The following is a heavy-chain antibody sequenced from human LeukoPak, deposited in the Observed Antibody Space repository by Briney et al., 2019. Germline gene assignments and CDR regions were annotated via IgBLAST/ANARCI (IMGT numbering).Heavy chain of an antibody. CDR2: IYYSGST. CDR3: ARIRGVIMEYYFDY. V-gene: IGHV4-59*01. Sequence: PSETLSLTCTVSGGSISSYYWSWIRQPPGKGLEWIGYIYYSGSTNYNPSLKSRVTISVDTSKNQSSLKLSSVTAADTAVYYCARIRGVIMEYYFDYWGQGTLVTVSS. J-gene: IGHJ4*02. D-gene: IGHD3-10*01. CDR1: GGSISSYY.